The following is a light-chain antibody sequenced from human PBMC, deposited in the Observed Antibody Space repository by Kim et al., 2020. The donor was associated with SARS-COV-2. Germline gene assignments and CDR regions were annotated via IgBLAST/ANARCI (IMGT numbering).Light chain of an antibody. J-gene: IGKJ2*01. Sequence: RATSHCRSSQTVFRSPNNKNYLAWYQQKPGQPPKLLIYWASTRESGVPDRFSGSGSGTDFTLTISSLQAEDVAVYFCHQYATFPYTFGQGTKLEI. CDR2: WAS. V-gene: IGKV4-1*01. CDR3: HQYATFPYT. CDR1: QTVFRSPNNKNY.